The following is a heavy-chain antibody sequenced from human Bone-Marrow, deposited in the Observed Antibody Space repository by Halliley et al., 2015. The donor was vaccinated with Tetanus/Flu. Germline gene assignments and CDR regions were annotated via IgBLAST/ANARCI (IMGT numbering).Heavy chain of an antibody. J-gene: IGHJ4*02. Sequence: SLRLSCAASGFPFDNYAMHWVRQAPGKGLEWVSGISWNSGDIGYADSVKGRFTISRDNAKNSLYPHMNSLKAEDTGFYYCGKDTSWGQGTLVTVAP. CDR2: ISWNSGDI. V-gene: IGHV3-9*01. CDR3: GKDTS. CDR1: GFPFDNYA.